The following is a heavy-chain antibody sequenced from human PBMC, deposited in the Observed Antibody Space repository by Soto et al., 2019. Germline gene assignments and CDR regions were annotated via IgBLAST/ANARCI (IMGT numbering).Heavy chain of an antibody. Sequence: GSLRLSCAASGFTFSDRYMDWVRQAPGKGLEWVGRTKNKANSYTTEYAASVKGRFTISRDDSRNSVYLQMNSLKTDDTAVYYCTIEGAYPGPDFDYWGQGTLVTVS. J-gene: IGHJ4*02. V-gene: IGHV3-72*01. CDR2: TKNKANSYTT. CDR1: GFTFSDRY. CDR3: TIEGAYPGPDFDY. D-gene: IGHD3-16*01.